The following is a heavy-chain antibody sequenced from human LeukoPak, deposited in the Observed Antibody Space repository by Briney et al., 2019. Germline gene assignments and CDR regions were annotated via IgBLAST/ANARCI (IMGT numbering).Heavy chain of an antibody. CDR2: ISYDGSNK. J-gene: IGHJ4*02. V-gene: IGHV3-30*04. Sequence: GGSLRLSCAASGFTFSSYAMHWVRQAPGKGVEWVAVISYDGSNKYYADSVKGRFTISRDNSKNTLYLQMNSLRAEDTAVYYCARDLSNYYYGSGLGYWGQGTLVTVSS. CDR1: GFTFSSYA. CDR3: ARDLSNYYYGSGLGY. D-gene: IGHD3-10*01.